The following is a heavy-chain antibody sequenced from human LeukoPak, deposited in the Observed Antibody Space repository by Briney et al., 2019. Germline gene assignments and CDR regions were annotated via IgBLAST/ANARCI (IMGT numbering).Heavy chain of an antibody. CDR2: ISYEGGNK. J-gene: IGHJ4*02. V-gene: IGHV3-30*03. Sequence: QPERSLRLSCAASGFTFSRYGMHWVRQAPGKGLEWVAVISYEGGNKYYVDSVKGRFTISRDNSKNTLYLQMDSLRAEDTAVYYCASTLLTEDSSSWYSPRWGQGTLVTVSS. D-gene: IGHD6-13*01. CDR1: GFTFSRYG. CDR3: ASTLLTEDSSSWYSPR.